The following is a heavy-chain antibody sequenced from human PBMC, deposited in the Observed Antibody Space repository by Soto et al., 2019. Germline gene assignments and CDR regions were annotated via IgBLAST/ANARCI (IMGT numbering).Heavy chain of an antibody. Sequence: QVQLVQSGAEVKKPGASVKVSCKASGYTFTGYYMHWVRQAPGQGLEWMGWINPNSGGTNYAQKFQGWVTMTRDTYISTAYMELSRLRSDDTAVYYCARGYCSSTSCYAYYYGMDVWGQGTTVTVSS. J-gene: IGHJ6*02. CDR3: ARGYCSSTSCYAYYYGMDV. CDR1: GYTFTGYY. D-gene: IGHD2-2*01. CDR2: INPNSGGT. V-gene: IGHV1-2*04.